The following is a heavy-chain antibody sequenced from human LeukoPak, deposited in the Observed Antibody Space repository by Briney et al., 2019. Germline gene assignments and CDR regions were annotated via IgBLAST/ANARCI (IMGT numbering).Heavy chain of an antibody. CDR3: ATGYYDFWSGYYTAYFDY. CDR2: FDPEDGET. CDR1: GYTLTELS. V-gene: IGHV1-24*01. D-gene: IGHD3-3*01. Sequence: ASVKVSCKVSGYTLTELSMHWVRQAPGKGLEWMGGFDPEDGETIYAQKFQGRVTMTEDTSTDTAYMELSSLRSEDTAVYYCATGYYDFWSGYYTAYFDYWGQGTLVTVSS. J-gene: IGHJ4*02.